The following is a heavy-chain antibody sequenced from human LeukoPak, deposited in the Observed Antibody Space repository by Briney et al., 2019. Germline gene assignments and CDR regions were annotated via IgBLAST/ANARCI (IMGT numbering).Heavy chain of an antibody. J-gene: IGHJ3*02. CDR2: ISGSGGST. CDR1: GFTFSSYA. V-gene: IGHV3-23*01. D-gene: IGHD6-13*01. CDR3: ARGLRYSSYWTTLDGFDI. Sequence: GGSLRLSCAASGFTFSSYAMSWVRQAPGKGLEWVSAISGSGGSTYYADSVKGRFTISRDNSKNTLYLQMNSLRAEDTAFYYCARGLRYSSYWTTLDGFDIWGQGTMVTVSS.